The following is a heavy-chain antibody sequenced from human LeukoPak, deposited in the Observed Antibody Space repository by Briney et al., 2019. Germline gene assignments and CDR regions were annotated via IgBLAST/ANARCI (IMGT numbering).Heavy chain of an antibody. Sequence: GGSLRLSCAASGFTFSSFGMDWVRQAPGKGLEWVSSITSDSIYIYYADSVKGRFTISRDNAKNSLYLQMNSLRAEDTAVYYCARGTSGGGRYFDYWGQGTLVTVSS. CDR1: GFTFSSFG. CDR3: ARGTSGGGRYFDY. D-gene: IGHD6-25*01. V-gene: IGHV3-21*01. CDR2: ITSDSIYI. J-gene: IGHJ4*02.